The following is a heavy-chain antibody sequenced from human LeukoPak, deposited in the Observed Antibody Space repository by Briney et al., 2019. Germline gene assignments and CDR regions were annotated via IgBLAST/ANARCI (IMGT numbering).Heavy chain of an antibody. J-gene: IGHJ6*03. V-gene: IGHV4-31*03. CDR2: IYYSGST. Sequence: SQTLSLTCTVSGGSISSGGYYWSWIRQHPGKGLEWIGYIYYSGSTYYNPSLKSRVTISVDTSKNQFSLKLSSVTAADTAVYYCARYSRSSTSCYNYYYYMDVWGKGTTVTVSS. CDR3: ARYSRSSTSCYNYYYYMDV. D-gene: IGHD2-2*02. CDR1: GGSISSGGYY.